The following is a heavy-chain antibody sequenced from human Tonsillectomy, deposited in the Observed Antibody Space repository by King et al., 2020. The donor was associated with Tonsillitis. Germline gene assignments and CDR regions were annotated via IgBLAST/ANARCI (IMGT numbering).Heavy chain of an antibody. J-gene: IGHJ4*02. CDR2: IYPGDSDT. V-gene: IGHV5-51*01. CDR1: GYSFTNYW. Sequence: QLVQSGAEVKKPGGSLKISCKGSGYSFTNYWIAWVRQMPGKGLEWMGIIYPGDSDTRYSPSFNGQVTITADKSISTDYLQWSSLKASDTAMYYCAKSIRQGFVPHCDYGGQGTLDTVSS. CDR3: AKSIRQGFVPHCDY. D-gene: IGHD3-10*01.